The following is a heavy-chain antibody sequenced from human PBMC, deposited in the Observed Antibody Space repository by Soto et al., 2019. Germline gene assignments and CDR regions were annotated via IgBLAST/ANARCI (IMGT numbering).Heavy chain of an antibody. J-gene: IGHJ5*02. CDR2: IYYSGST. Sequence: PSVTLSLTCTVSGGSISSYYWSWIRQPPGKGLELIGYIYYSGSTNYNPSLKSRVTISVDTSKNQFSLKLSSVTAADAAVYYCARLGAQEIDPWGQGTLVTVS. CDR3: ARLGAQEIDP. V-gene: IGHV4-59*08. CDR1: GGSISSYY. D-gene: IGHD3-16*01.